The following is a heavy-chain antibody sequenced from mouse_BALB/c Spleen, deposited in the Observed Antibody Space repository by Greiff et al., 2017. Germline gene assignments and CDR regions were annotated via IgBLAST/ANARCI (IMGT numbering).Heavy chain of an antibody. CDR3: ARSGGYYGSRWYFDV. V-gene: IGHV1-4*02. CDR1: GYTFTSYT. CDR2: INPSSGYT. Sequence: QVQLQQSAAELARPGASVKMSCKASGYTFTSYTMHWVKQRPGQGLEWIGYINPSSGYTEYNQKFKDKTTLTADKSSSTAYMQLSSLTSEDSAVYYCARSGGYYGSRWYFDVWGAGTTVTVSS. J-gene: IGHJ1*01. D-gene: IGHD1-1*01.